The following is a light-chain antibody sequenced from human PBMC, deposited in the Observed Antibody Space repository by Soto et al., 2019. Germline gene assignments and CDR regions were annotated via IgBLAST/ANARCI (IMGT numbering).Light chain of an antibody. CDR2: DTI. CDR1: SSNIGSNT. CDR3: QSFDTNLNAVL. Sequence: QSVLTQPPSASGTPGQRVTISCSGSSSNIGSNTVNWYQQLPGVAPKLLIFDTINRPSGVPGRFSGSKSGASASLAITGLLPEDEADFFCQSFDTNLNAVLFGGGTKLTVL. V-gene: IGLV1-44*01. J-gene: IGLJ2*01.